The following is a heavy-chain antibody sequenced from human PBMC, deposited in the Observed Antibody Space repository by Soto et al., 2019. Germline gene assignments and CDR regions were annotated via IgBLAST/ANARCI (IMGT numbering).Heavy chain of an antibody. CDR3: ARNRNWNDAYFDY. J-gene: IGHJ4*02. V-gene: IGHV3-66*01. D-gene: IGHD1-1*01. Sequence: EVQLVESGGGLVQPGGSLRLSCAASGFTVSSSYMSWVRQAPGKGPEWVSVIYSGGSTYYADSVKDRFNISRDNSKNTLYLQMNSLRAEDTSVYYCARNRNWNDAYFDYWGQGTLVTVSS. CDR1: GFTVSSSY. CDR2: IYSGGST.